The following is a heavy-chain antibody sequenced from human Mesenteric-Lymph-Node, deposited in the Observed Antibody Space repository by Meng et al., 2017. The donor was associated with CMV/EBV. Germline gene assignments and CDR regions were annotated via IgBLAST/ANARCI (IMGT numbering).Heavy chain of an antibody. CDR2: ISAYNGNT. V-gene: IGHV1-18*01. CDR1: GYTFTSYG. CDR3: ARGGGTFLPEDV. Sequence: ASVKVSCKASGYTFTSYGISWVRQAPGQGLEWMGWISAYNGNTNYAQNFQGRVTMTTDTSTTTAYMELRSLRFDDTAVYYCARGGGTFLPEDVWGQGTTVTVSS. J-gene: IGHJ6*02. D-gene: IGHD2-15*01.